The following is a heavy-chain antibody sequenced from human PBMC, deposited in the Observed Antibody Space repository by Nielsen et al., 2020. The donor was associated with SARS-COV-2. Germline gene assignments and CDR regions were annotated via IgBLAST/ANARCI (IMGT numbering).Heavy chain of an antibody. J-gene: IGHJ6*03. CDR1: GGTFSSYA. CDR3: ANLAAAGTYYYYMDV. CDR2: IIPIFGTA. V-gene: IGHV1-69*13. Sequence: SVKVSCKASGGTFSSYAISWVRQAPGQGLEWMGGIIPIFGTANYAQKFQGRVTITADESTSTAYMELSSLRSEDTAVYYCANLAAAGTYYYYMDVWGKGTTVTVSS. D-gene: IGHD6-13*01.